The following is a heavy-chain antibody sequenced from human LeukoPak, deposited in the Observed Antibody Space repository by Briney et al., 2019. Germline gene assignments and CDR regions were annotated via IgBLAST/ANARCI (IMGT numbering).Heavy chain of an antibody. J-gene: IGHJ6*03. CDR1: GYTFTSYY. D-gene: IGHD3-22*01. Sequence: GASVKVSCKASGYTFTSYYMHWVRQAPGQGLEWMGMINPSGGSTNYAQKFQGRVTITTDESTSTAYMELSSLRSEDTAVYYCASTHSSGYPSLTPYYYYYMDVWGKGTTVTVSS. CDR2: INPSGGST. V-gene: IGHV1-46*01. CDR3: ASTHSSGYPSLTPYYYYYMDV.